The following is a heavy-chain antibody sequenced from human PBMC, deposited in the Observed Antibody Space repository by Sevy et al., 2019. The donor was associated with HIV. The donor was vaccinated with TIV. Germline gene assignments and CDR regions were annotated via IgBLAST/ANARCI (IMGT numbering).Heavy chain of an antibody. J-gene: IGHJ3*01. D-gene: IGHD3-22*01. V-gene: IGHV3-20*04. Sequence: GGPLRLSCTASGFTFSDYAMSWVRQAPGKGLEWVSGINWSATNTGYADFVNGRFTISRDDAKNSLYLQMNSLRAEDTALYYCARNSYYLDTTGFGAFDLWGQGTLVTVSS. CDR3: ARNSYYLDTTGFGAFDL. CDR1: GFTFSDYA. CDR2: INWSATNT.